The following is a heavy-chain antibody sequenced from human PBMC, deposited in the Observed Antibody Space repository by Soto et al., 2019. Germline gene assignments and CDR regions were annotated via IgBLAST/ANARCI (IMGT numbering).Heavy chain of an antibody. CDR1: GFTFRTFA. CDR3: ARDKKPFNWSPSILKSYYYGMDV. D-gene: IGHD1-1*01. V-gene: IGHV3-30-3*01. CDR2: ISNDGSNK. J-gene: IGHJ6*02. Sequence: GGSLRLSCAASGFTFRTFAMHWVRQSPGKGLEWVAVISNDGSNKYFLDSVKGRFTVSRDNSNNTLYLQMDSLRAEDTAVYYCARDKKPFNWSPSILKSYYYGMDVWGQGTTVTVSS.